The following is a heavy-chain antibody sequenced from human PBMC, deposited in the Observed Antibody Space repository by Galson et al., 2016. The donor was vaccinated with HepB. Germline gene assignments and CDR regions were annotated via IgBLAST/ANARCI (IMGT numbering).Heavy chain of an antibody. V-gene: IGHV3-33*05. D-gene: IGHD6-13*01. CDR1: GLIFSNYD. CDR3: VRGKSNSWYAYKRSQYYSMEV. CDR2: ISTAGRTK. Sequence: SLRLSCAASGLIFSNYDFHWVRQAPGKGLEWVAVISTAGRTKFYAESVKGRSTISRDNARDLLFLQMSRLRVEDTAIYYCVRGKSNSWYAYKRSQYYSMEVWGRGTTVIVSS. J-gene: IGHJ6*02.